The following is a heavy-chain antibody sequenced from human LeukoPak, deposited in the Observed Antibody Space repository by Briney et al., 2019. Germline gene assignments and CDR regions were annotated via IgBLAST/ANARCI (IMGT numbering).Heavy chain of an antibody. CDR3: ARDPDFWSGYYDHRAFDI. J-gene: IGHJ3*02. D-gene: IGHD3-3*01. CDR1: GYTFTSYG. CDR2: ISAYNGNT. Sequence: ASVKVSCKASGYTFTSYGISWVRQAPGQGLEWMGWISAYNGNTNYAQKLQGRVTMTTDTSTSTAYMELRSLRSDDPAVYYCARDPDFWSGYYDHRAFDIWGQGTMVTVSS. V-gene: IGHV1-18*01.